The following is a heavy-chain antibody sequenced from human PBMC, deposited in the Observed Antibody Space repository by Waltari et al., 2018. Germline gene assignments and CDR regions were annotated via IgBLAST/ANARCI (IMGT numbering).Heavy chain of an antibody. J-gene: IGHJ4*02. CDR2: ILYSGTT. D-gene: IGHD2-8*01. CDR3: ARYHCTSGVCQHFDY. Sequence: QVHLQESGPGLVKPSETLSLTCTVSRGSIIGFYWSWLRQPPGKGLEWIGSILYSGTTVYSPSLASRVTRSGDMSKNQFSLGLGSVTAADTAVYHCARYHCTSGVCQHFDYWGQGILVTVSS. V-gene: IGHV4-59*01. CDR1: RGSIIGFY.